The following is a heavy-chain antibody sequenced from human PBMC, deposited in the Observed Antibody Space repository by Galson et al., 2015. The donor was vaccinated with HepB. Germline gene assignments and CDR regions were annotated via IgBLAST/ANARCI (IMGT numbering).Heavy chain of an antibody. CDR2: INSDGSST. D-gene: IGHD1-26*01. CDR1: GFTFSSYW. Sequence: SLRLSCAASGFTFSSYWMHWVRQAPGKGLVWVSRINSDGSSTSYADSVKGRFTISRDNAKNTLHLQMNSLRAEDTAVYYCARDMARGSYWSYFDYWGQGTLVTVSS. V-gene: IGHV3-74*01. CDR3: ARDMARGSYWSYFDY. J-gene: IGHJ4*02.